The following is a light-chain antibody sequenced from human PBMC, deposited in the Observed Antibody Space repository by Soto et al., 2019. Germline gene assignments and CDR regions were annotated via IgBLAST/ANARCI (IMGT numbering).Light chain of an antibody. CDR1: SSDVGAYNH. CDR3: TSYASDNNLFV. J-gene: IGLJ1*01. Sequence: QSALTQPPSASGSPGQSITISCTGTSSDVGAYNHVSWYQQHPGKAPKLMIYEGSKRPSGVPNRFSGSKSGNTASLTISGLQVEDEADYYCTSYASDNNLFVFGTGTELTVL. CDR2: EGS. V-gene: IGLV2-8*01.